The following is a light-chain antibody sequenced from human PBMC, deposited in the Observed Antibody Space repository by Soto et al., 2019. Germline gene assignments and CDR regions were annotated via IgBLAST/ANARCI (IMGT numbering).Light chain of an antibody. Sequence: EIVLTQSPATLSLSPGERATLSCRASQSVSSYLVWYQQKPGQAPRVLISDASNRATGIPPRFSGSGSGTDFTLTISSLEPEDSAVYYCQQRTSWPVTFGGGTRWIS. CDR2: DAS. V-gene: IGKV3-11*01. CDR1: QSVSSY. J-gene: IGKJ4*01. CDR3: QQRTSWPVT.